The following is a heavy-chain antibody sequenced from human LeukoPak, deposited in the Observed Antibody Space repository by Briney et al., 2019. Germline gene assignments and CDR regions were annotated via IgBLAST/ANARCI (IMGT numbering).Heavy chain of an antibody. V-gene: IGHV3-7*01. Sequence: GGSLRLSCAASGFTFSSYWMNWARQAPGKGLEWVASINHNGNVNYYVDSVKGRFTISRDNAKNSLDLQMNCLRDEDTAVYYCARARASGRSGFDYWGQGTLVTVSS. J-gene: IGHJ4*02. CDR2: INHNGNVN. D-gene: IGHD2-15*01. CDR1: GFTFSSYW. CDR3: ARARASGRSGFDY.